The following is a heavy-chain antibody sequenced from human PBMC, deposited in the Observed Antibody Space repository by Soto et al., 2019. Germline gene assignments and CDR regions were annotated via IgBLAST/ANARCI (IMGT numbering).Heavy chain of an antibody. CDR3: AKGYGYSGSSHHDY. D-gene: IGHD1-26*01. CDR1: GFTFSSYA. Sequence: GSLRLSCAASGFTFSSYAMSWVRQAPGKGLEWVSAISGSDDSTYYADSVKGRFTISRDNSKHTLYLQMNSLRAEDTAVYYCAKGYGYSGSSHHDYWGQGTLVTVSS. CDR2: ISGSDDST. J-gene: IGHJ4*02. V-gene: IGHV3-23*01.